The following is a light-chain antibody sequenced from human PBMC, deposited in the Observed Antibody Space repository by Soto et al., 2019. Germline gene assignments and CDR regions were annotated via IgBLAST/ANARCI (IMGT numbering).Light chain of an antibody. CDR3: QQYNIWPIT. V-gene: IGKV3-15*01. Sequence: EIRMTQSPATLSVKQGERATLSCRASQSVSSNLAWYQQKPGQAPRLLIYGASTRATGIPARFSGSGSGTEFTLTISSLQSEDFAVYYCQQYNIWPITFGQGTRLEVK. CDR2: GAS. J-gene: IGKJ5*01. CDR1: QSVSSN.